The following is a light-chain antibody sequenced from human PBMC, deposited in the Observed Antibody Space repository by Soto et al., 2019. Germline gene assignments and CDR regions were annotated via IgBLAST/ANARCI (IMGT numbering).Light chain of an antibody. CDR3: SSYAGSYTLV. Sequence: QSVLTQPRSVSGSPGQSVTISCTGTSNDVGGYNFVSWYQQHPGKVPKLFIYDVSRRPSGVPDRFSGSKSGNTASLTISGLQAEDEADNYCSSYAGSYTLVFGGGTKVTVL. CDR1: SNDVGGYNF. CDR2: DVS. V-gene: IGLV2-11*01. J-gene: IGLJ2*01.